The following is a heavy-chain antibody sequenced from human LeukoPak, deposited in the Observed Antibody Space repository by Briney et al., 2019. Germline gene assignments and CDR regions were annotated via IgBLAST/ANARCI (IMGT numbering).Heavy chain of an antibody. V-gene: IGHV4-39*07. CDR2: VHYSGST. Sequence: PSETQSLTCTVSGGSISSSSYYWGWIRQPPGKGLEWIGSVHYSGSTYYNPSLKSRVTISVDTSKNQFSLKLTSVTAADTAVYYCAREGTPILRGTSDYWGQGTLVTVSS. J-gene: IGHJ4*02. CDR1: GGSISSSSYY. D-gene: IGHD3-10*01. CDR3: AREGTPILRGTSDY.